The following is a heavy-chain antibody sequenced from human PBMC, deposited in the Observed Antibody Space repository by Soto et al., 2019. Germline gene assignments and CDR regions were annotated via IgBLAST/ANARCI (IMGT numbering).Heavy chain of an antibody. J-gene: IGHJ1*01. D-gene: IGHD3-16*01. CDR1: GFTFRSYV. V-gene: IGHV3-30*19. CDR3: ARGGTTGGLDV. Sequence: QVQLVESGGGVVQPGTSLRVSCVRSGFTFRSYVIHWVRQAPGKGLEWVALTSYDGSDKYYDDSVRGRFTISRDNSRNTVDLQMDSLRLEDTALYYCARGGTTGGLDVWGQGTLVSVSS. CDR2: TSYDGSDK.